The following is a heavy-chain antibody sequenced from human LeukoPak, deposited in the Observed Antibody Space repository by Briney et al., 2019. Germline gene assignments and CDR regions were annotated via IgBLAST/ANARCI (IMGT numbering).Heavy chain of an antibody. CDR3: ARGYSYGFFDY. J-gene: IGHJ4*02. V-gene: IGHV3-74*01. CDR1: GFTFSSYC. CDR2: INSDGSST. Sequence: GGSLRLSCAASGFTFSSYCMHWVRQAPGKGLVWVSRINSDGSSTSYADSVNGRFTISRDNAKNTLYLQMNSLRAEDTAVDYCARGYSYGFFDYWGQGTLVTVSS. D-gene: IGHD5-18*01.